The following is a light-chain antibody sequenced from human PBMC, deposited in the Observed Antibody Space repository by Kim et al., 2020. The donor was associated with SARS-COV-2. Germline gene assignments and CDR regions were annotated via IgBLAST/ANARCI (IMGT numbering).Light chain of an antibody. Sequence: QPVTISCTGTSSDVGGYNYVSWYQQYPGKAPKLMIYEVTKRPSGVPDRFSGSKSGNTASLTVSGLQAEDEADYYCSSYAGSNNFVVFGGGTQLTVL. CDR2: EVT. CDR1: SSDVGGYNY. V-gene: IGLV2-8*01. CDR3: SSYAGSNNFVV. J-gene: IGLJ2*01.